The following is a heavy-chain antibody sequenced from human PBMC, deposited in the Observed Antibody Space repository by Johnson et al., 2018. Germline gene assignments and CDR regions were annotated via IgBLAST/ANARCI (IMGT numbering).Heavy chain of an antibody. V-gene: IGHV3-66*02. J-gene: IGHJ3*02. CDR1: GFTVSNTY. Sequence: VQLVESGGGLVQPGGSLRLSCAVSGFTVSNTYMTWVRQAPGGGLEWVSIIYSGGTTYYADSMKGRFTISRDNSENTLYLEMSNLSPEETAIYYCARAGGSAYDAFDIWGQGTMVTVSS. CDR3: ARAGGSAYDAFDI. D-gene: IGHD3-16*01. CDR2: IYSGGTT.